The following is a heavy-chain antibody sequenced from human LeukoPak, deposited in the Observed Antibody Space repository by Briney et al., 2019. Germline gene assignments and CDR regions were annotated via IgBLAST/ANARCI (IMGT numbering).Heavy chain of an antibody. D-gene: IGHD2-15*01. CDR3: ARDLCSGGSCYPGWFDP. J-gene: IGHJ5*02. CDR1: GGSFSGYY. Sequence: SETLSLTCAVYGGSFSGYYWSWIRQPPGKGLEWIGEINHSGSTNYNPSLKSRVTISVDTSKNQFSLKLTSVTAADTAVYYCARDLCSGGSCYPGWFDPWGQGTLVTVSS. CDR2: INHSGST. V-gene: IGHV4-34*01.